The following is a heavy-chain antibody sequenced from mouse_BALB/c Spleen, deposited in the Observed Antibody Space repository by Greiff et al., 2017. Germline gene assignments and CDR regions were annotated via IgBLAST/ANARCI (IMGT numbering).Heavy chain of an antibody. V-gene: IGHV5-17*02. CDR2: ISSGSSTI. D-gene: IGHD3-3*01. J-gene: IGHJ2*01. CDR3: ARGTFDY. Sequence: EVQGVESGGGLVQPGGSRKLSCAASGFTFSSFGMHWVRQAPEKGLEWVAYISSGSSTIYYADTVKGRFTISRDNPKNTLFLQMTSLRSEDTAMYYCARGTFDYWGQGTTLTVS. CDR1: GFTFSSFG.